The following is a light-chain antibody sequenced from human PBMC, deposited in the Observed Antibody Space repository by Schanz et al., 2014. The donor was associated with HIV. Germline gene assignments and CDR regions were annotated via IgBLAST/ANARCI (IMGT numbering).Light chain of an antibody. CDR1: QTISSS. Sequence: DIQMTQSPSSLSASVGDRVTIPCRASQTISSSLAWYQQRPGKAPKVLIYKASSLESGVPSRFSGSGSGTEFTLTISSLQPDDFATYHCQQYNGFSYSFGQGTKLEIK. V-gene: IGKV1-5*03. J-gene: IGKJ2*03. CDR3: QQYNGFSYS. CDR2: KAS.